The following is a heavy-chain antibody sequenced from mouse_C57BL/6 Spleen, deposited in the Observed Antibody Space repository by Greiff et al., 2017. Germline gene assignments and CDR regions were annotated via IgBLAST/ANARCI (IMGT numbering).Heavy chain of an antibody. CDR2: ISSGSSTI. Sequence: EVMLVESGGGLVKPGGSLTLSCAASGYTFSDYGMHWVRQAPEKGLEWVAYISSGSSTIYYADTVKSRFTISRDNAKNTLFLQMTSLRPEDTAMXYYARDNYNNFEYYFDYWGQGTTLTVSS. CDR1: GYTFSDYG. J-gene: IGHJ2*01. V-gene: IGHV5-17*01. D-gene: IGHD2-5*01. CDR3: ARDNYNNFEYYFDY.